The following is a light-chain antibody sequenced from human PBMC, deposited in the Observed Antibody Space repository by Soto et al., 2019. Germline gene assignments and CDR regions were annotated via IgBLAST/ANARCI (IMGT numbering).Light chain of an antibody. J-gene: IGKJ1*01. V-gene: IGKV3-20*01. CDR3: QRYGSSVTWT. CDR2: AAS. CDR1: QSVTSSY. Sequence: EVVLTQSPGTLSLSPGERATLSCRASQSVTSSYLAWYQQKPDQAPRLLIYAASSRATGIPDRFSGSGSGTDFTLSISRLEPEDFAVYYCQRYGSSVTWTFGQGPKVEIK.